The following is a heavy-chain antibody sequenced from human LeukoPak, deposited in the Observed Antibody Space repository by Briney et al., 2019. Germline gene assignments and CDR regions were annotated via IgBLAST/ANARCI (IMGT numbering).Heavy chain of an antibody. D-gene: IGHD3-3*01. CDR3: AREFPESVLRFLEWSPPGWFDP. Sequence: VASVKVSCKASGYTFTGYYMHWVRQAPGQGLEWMGRINPNSGGTNYAQKFQGRVTMTRDTSISTAYMELSRLRSDDTAVYYCAREFPESVLRFLEWSPPGWFDPWGQVNLITVSS. CDR1: GYTFTGYY. J-gene: IGHJ5*02. V-gene: IGHV1-2*06. CDR2: INPNSGGT.